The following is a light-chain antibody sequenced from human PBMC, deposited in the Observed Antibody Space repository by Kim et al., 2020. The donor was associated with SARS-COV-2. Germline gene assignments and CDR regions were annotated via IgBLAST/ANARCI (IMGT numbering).Light chain of an antibody. CDR2: SAS. V-gene: IGKV1-9*01. J-gene: IGKJ4*01. CDR3: QQHNSYPLT. CDR1: QGISSY. Sequence: DIQLTQSPSSLSASVGDTVTITCRASQGISSYLAWYQQKPGLAPKVLIYSASTLQSGVPSRFSGSGSGTDFTLTISSLQPEDFATYYCQQHNSYPLTFGRVTKVDIK.